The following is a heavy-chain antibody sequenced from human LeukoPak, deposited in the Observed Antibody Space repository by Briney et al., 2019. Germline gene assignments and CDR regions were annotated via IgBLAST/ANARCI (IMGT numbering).Heavy chain of an antibody. CDR2: IRYAGSNK. Sequence: PVGSLRLSCAASGFTFSSYAMSWVRQAPGKGLEWVAFIRYAGSNKYYADSEKDRFTISRDNSKNTLYLEMNRLRAEDTAVYYCAKEPRTYYYDSSGYYNYFDYWGQGTLVTVSS. CDR3: AKEPRTYYYDSSGYYNYFDY. V-gene: IGHV3-30*02. D-gene: IGHD3-22*01. J-gene: IGHJ4*02. CDR1: GFTFSSYA.